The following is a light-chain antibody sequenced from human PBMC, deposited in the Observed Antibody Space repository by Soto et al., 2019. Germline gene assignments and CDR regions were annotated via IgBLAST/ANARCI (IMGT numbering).Light chain of an antibody. CDR1: QGIRND. J-gene: IGKJ5*01. CDR3: LQHNSYPLT. V-gene: IGKV1-17*01. CDR2: AAS. Sequence: DLQMTQSPSSLSASVGDRVTITCRASQGIRNDLGWYQQKQGKXXKXXIYAASSLQSGVPSRFSGSGSGTELTITISSLQPEDFETYDGLQHNSYPLTFGQGTRLEIK.